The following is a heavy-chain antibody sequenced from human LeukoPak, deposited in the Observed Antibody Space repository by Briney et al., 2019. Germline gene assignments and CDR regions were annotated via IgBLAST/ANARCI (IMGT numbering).Heavy chain of an antibody. D-gene: IGHD3-16*02. Sequence: SETLSLTCAVYGGSFSGYYWSWIRQPPGKGLEWVGEINHSGSTNYNPSLKSRVTISVDTSKNQFSLKLSSVTAADTAVYYCARLGAGAYCDYVWGSYRYPYFDYWGQGTLVTVSS. V-gene: IGHV4-34*01. CDR1: GGSFSGYY. J-gene: IGHJ4*02. CDR2: INHSGST. CDR3: ARLGAGAYCDYVWGSYRYPYFDY.